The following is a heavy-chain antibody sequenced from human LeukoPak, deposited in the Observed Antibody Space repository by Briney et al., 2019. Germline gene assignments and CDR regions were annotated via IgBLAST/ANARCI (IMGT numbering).Heavy chain of an antibody. CDR3: VRASSTTAAGLFDY. CDR2: IYSGGYT. J-gene: IGHJ4*02. Sequence: GPLRLSCAASGFTVSSNFMSWVRQAPGKGLEWVSVIYSGGYTVYTDSVKGRFTISRDNSENTLYLQMNSLRADDTAVYYCVRASSTTAAGLFDYWGQGTLLTVSS. D-gene: IGHD6-13*01. CDR1: GFTVSSNF. V-gene: IGHV3-53*01.